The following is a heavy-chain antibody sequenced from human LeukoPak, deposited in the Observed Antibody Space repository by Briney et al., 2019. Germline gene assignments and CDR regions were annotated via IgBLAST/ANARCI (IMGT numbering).Heavy chain of an antibody. CDR2: INPSGGST. V-gene: IGHV1-46*01. CDR1: GYTFTSYY. J-gene: IGHJ4*02. D-gene: IGHD3-16*02. CDR3: ATSRGELSPPTN. Sequence: ASVKVSCKASGYTFTSYYMHRVRQAPGQGLEWMGIINPSGGSTNYAQKFQGRVTMTRDTSTSTVYMDLSSLRSEDTAMYYCATSRGELSPPTNWGQGTLVTVSS.